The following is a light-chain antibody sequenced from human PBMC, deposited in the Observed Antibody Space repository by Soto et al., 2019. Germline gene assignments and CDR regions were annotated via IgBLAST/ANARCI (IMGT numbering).Light chain of an antibody. V-gene: IGKV3-20*01. CDR1: QSVPSNW. CDR3: QQYATSPYT. J-gene: IGKJ5*01. CDR2: AAS. Sequence: ENVLTQSPATLSLSPGESATLSCRASQSVPSNWLAWYQQKPGQAPRLLIYAASTRATGIPDRFSGSGSGTDYTLTIYRLEPEDFGLYYCQQYATSPYTFGQGTRLEIK.